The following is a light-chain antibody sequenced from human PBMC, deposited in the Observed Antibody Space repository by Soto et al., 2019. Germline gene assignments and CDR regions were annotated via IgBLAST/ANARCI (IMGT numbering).Light chain of an antibody. CDR1: SSDVGGYNY. Sequence: QSVLTQPASVSGSPGQSITISCTGPSSDVGGYNYVSWYQQHPGKAPKLMIYEVSSRPSGVSNRFSGSKSGNTASLTISGLQAEDEADYYCSSYTSSSTLDVFGTGTKLTVL. J-gene: IGLJ1*01. CDR2: EVS. CDR3: SSYTSSSTLDV. V-gene: IGLV2-14*01.